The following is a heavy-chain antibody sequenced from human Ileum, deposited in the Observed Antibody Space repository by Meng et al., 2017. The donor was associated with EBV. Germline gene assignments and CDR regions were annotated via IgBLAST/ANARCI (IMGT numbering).Heavy chain of an antibody. CDR3: GRDQGRELINH. D-gene: IGHD1-7*01. Sequence: QVQLQESGPGLVKPSGTLSLTCTVSGESISSDIWWSWVRQPPGKGLEWIGEVYHRGDTNYNPSLKSRVDISVDKSKNQFYLSLFSVTAADTAVYYCGRDQGRELINHWGQGTLVTVSS. J-gene: IGHJ4*02. CDR2: VYHRGDT. CDR1: GESISSDIW. V-gene: IGHV4-4*02.